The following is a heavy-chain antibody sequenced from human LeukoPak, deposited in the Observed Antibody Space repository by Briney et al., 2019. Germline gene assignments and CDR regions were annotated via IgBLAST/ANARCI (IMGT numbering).Heavy chain of an antibody. J-gene: IGHJ3*02. Sequence: SETLSLTCTVSGGSISSSSYYWGWIRQPPGKGLEWIGSIYYSGSTYHNPSLKSRVTISVDTSKNQFSLKLSSVTAADTAVYYCARHDIVVVPAATYDAFDIWGQGTMVTVSS. CDR3: ARHDIVVVPAATYDAFDI. CDR1: GGSISSSSYY. D-gene: IGHD2-2*01. V-gene: IGHV4-39*01. CDR2: IYYSGST.